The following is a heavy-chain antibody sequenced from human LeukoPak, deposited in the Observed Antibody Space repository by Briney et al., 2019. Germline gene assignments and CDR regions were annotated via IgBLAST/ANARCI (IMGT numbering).Heavy chain of an antibody. CDR3: AKAPGGYCSGGRCFFDS. Sequence: GGSLRLSCAASGFTFSSYGMHWVRQAPGKGLEWVAVISYDGSNKYYADSVKGRFTISRDNSKNTLYLQMNSLRAEDTAVYYCAKAPGGYCSGGRCFFDSWSQGTLVTVSS. CDR1: GFTFSSYG. CDR2: ISYDGSNK. D-gene: IGHD2-15*01. V-gene: IGHV3-30*18. J-gene: IGHJ4*02.